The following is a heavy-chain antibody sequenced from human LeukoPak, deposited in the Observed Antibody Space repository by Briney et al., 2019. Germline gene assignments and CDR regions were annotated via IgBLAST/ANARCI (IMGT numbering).Heavy chain of an antibody. CDR3: ARGRLQLWSFPLPYNHYAIDV. V-gene: IGHV4-34*01. D-gene: IGHD5-18*01. Sequence: SETLSLICAVSGESFSGYFWTWIRQPPGKGLEWIGESNHFGSTDYNPSLKSRVTISVDTSKKQFSPNVRSVTDADTAVYFCARGRLQLWSFPLPYNHYAIDVWGQGTTVTVSS. CDR1: GESFSGYF. CDR2: SNHFGST. J-gene: IGHJ6*02.